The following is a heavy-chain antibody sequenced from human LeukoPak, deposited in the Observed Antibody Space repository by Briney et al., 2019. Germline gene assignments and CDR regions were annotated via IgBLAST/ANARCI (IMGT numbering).Heavy chain of an antibody. Sequence: ASVKVSCKASQYTFTGYYMHWVRQAPGQGLEWMGWINPKSGGTKYAQKFQGRVTMTRDTSISTAYMELSSLTSDDTAVYYCAIENGGSWGGNYWGKGTLVTVSS. J-gene: IGHJ4*02. D-gene: IGHD2-15*01. CDR1: QYTFTGYY. CDR2: INPKSGGT. V-gene: IGHV1-2*02. CDR3: AIENGGSWGGNY.